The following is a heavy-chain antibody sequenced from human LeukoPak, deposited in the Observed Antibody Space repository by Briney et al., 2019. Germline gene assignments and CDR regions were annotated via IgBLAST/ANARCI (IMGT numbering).Heavy chain of an antibody. CDR1: GFTFSRYW. D-gene: IGHD4-17*01. CDR2: ISPDGSTT. J-gene: IGHJ4*02. V-gene: IGHV3-74*03. CDR3: AKSPHDSGHSYLPVVDY. Sequence: GGSLRLSCAASGFTFSRYWMHWVRQAPGKGLMRVSRISPDGSTTLYADSVKGRFTISRDNAKNTLYLQMNSLRAEDTAVYYCAKSPHDSGHSYLPVVDYWGQGVLVTVSS.